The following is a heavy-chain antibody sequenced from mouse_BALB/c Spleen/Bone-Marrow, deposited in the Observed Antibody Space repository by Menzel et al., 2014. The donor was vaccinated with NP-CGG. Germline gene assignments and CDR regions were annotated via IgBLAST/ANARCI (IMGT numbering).Heavy chain of an antibody. CDR2: INSDGGST. V-gene: IGHV5-6-3*01. Sequence: EVKLMESGGGLVQFGGSLKLSCAASGFTFSRYGMSWVRQTPDKRLELVAIINSDGGSTYYPDSVKGRFTISRDNAKNTLYLQMSSLKSEDTAMCYCARAYYWGQGTLVTVSA. CDR3: ARAYY. D-gene: IGHD2-10*01. J-gene: IGHJ3*01. CDR1: GFTFSRYG.